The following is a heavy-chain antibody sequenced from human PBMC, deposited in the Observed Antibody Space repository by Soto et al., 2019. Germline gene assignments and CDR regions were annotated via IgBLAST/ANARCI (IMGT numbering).Heavy chain of an antibody. V-gene: IGHV4-59*01. D-gene: IGHD6-19*01. CDR3: AGDSGWYGRDAFDI. CDR2: IYYSGST. CDR1: GGSISSDY. J-gene: IGHJ3*02. Sequence: SETLSLTCTVSGGSISSDYWSWIRQPPVKGLEWIGCIYYSGSTNYNPSLKSRVTISVDTSKNQFSLKLSSVTAADTAVYYCAGDSGWYGRDAFDIWGQGTMVTVSS.